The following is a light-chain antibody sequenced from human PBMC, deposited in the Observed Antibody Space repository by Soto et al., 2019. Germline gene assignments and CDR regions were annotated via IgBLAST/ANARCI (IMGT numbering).Light chain of an antibody. CDR2: WAS. CDR3: QHYYSTPRLT. CDR1: QSVLYSSNNKNY. J-gene: IGKJ4*01. V-gene: IGKV4-1*01. Sequence: DIVMTQSPDSLAVSLGERATINCKSSQSVLYSSNNKNYLAWYQQKPGQPPKLLIYWASTRESGVPDRFSGSGSGTDFTLTISSRQAEDVAVYYCQHYYSTPRLTFGGGTKVEIK.